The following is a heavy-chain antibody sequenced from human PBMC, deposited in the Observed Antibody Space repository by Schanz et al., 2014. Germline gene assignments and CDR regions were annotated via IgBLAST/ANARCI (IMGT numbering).Heavy chain of an antibody. CDR1: GFAFSSFA. D-gene: IGHD3-9*01. CDR3: AKAADWPVTRFDP. Sequence: EVQLMESGGGLVKPGGSLRLSCVASGFAFSSFAMTWVRQAPGRGLEWVSAISGSGGSTYYADSVKGRFTISSDNSKSTLYLQMSSLRAEDTAVYYCAKAADWPVTRFDPWGQGTLVTVSS. V-gene: IGHV3-23*01. J-gene: IGHJ5*02. CDR2: ISGSGGST.